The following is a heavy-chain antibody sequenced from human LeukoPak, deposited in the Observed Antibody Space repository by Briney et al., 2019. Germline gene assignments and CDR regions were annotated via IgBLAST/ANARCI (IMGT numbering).Heavy chain of an antibody. V-gene: IGHV3-23*01. CDR2: ISGGGGST. CDR1: GFTFSSYA. CDR3: AKTDSSSWYNDYYYGMDV. J-gene: IGHJ6*02. Sequence: PGGSLRLSCAASGFTFSSYAMSWVRQAPGKGLEWVSAISGGGGSTYYADSVKGRFTISRDNSKNTLYLQMNSLRAEDTAVYYCAKTDSSSWYNDYYYGMDVWGQGTTVTVSS. D-gene: IGHD6-13*01.